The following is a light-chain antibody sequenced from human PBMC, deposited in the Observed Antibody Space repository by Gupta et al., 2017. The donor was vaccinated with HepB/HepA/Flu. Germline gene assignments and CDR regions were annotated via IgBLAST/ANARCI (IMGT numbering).Light chain of an antibody. Sequence: EIVMTQSLATLSVSPGERTTLSCRSSQSVSTNLPWYHQKPGRAPRLLIYGASTWAPGIPPRVSGRGSGTEFTLTISSLQSEDFGVYFCQQYSDLPPSFGQGTKLQIK. V-gene: IGKV3-15*01. J-gene: IGKJ2*03. CDR3: QQYSDLPPS. CDR1: QSVSTN. CDR2: GAS.